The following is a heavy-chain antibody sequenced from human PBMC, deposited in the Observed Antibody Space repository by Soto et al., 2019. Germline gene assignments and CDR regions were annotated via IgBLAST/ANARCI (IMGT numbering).Heavy chain of an antibody. Sequence: LSLSRAAPGFTFSSYPLEWARQAPGKGLEWVAHISTSGANRYYADSVKGRFTISRDNAKTSLYLQMDSLRNEYTAGDYCSRFFGSGIDSWGQGTLVTLSS. CDR1: GFTFSSYP. J-gene: IGHJ4*02. CDR2: ISTSGANR. D-gene: IGHD6-19*01. CDR3: SRFFGSGIDS. V-gene: IGHV3-48*02.